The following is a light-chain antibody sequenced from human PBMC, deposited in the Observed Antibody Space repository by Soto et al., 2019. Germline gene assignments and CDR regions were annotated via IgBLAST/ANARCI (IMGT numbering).Light chain of an antibody. CDR1: QSVRSSY. CDR2: GAS. CDR3: QQYGNSPWT. Sequence: VLTQSPGNLSLSPGERATLSCRASQSVRSSYLAWYQQKPGQAPRLFIYGASSRATGIPDRFSGSGSGTDFTLTISRLEPEDFAVYHCQQYGNSPWTFGQGTKVDIK. V-gene: IGKV3-20*01. J-gene: IGKJ1*01.